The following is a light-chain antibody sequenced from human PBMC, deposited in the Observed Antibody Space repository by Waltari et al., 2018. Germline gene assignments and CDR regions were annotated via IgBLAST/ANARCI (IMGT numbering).Light chain of an antibody. CDR3: QQYYSYPFT. CDR2: AAS. V-gene: IGKV1-8*01. Sequence: AIRMTQSPSSFSASTGNRVTITCRESQGSSSYLAWYQQKPGKAHKLLIYAASTLQSGVPSRCSGSGAGTDFTLTISCLQSEDFATYYCQQYYSYPFTFGQGTRLEIK. J-gene: IGKJ5*01. CDR1: QGSSSY.